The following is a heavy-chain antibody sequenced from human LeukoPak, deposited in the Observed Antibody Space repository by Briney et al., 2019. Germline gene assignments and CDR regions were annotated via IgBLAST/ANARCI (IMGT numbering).Heavy chain of an antibody. D-gene: IGHD3-3*01. CDR3: AEWKGWFDP. V-gene: IGHV3-30*02. J-gene: IGHJ5*02. CDR1: GFTFSNYG. Sequence: GGSLRLSCAASGFTFSNYGMHWVRQAPGKGLEWVAAIRYDGGNKHYADSVKGRFTISRDNSKNTLYLQMNSLRAEDTAVYYCAEWKGWFDPWGQGTLVTVSS. CDR2: IRYDGGNK.